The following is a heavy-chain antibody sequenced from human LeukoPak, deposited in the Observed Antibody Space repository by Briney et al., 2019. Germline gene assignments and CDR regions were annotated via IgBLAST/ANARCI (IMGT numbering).Heavy chain of an antibody. J-gene: IGHJ6*02. Sequence: ASVKVSCKASGYTFTSYGISWVRQAPGQGLEWMGWISAYNGNTNYAQKFQGWATMTRDTSISTAYMELSRLRSDDTAVYYCARGIAAAGTDYYYGMDVWGQGTTVTVSS. D-gene: IGHD6-13*01. CDR1: GYTFTSYG. CDR3: ARGIAAAGTDYYYGMDV. CDR2: ISAYNGNT. V-gene: IGHV1-18*01.